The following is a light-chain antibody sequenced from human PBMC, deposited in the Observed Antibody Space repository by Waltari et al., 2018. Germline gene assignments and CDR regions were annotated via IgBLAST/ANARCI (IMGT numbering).Light chain of an antibody. CDR1: QDISNY. CDR2: DAS. Sequence: DIQMTQSPSSLSASVGDRVTINCQESQDISNYLNWYQQKPGKAPKLLIYDASNLETGVPSRFSGSGSGTDFTFTISSLQPEDIATYYCQQYDNLPITFGQGTRLEIK. J-gene: IGKJ5*01. V-gene: IGKV1-33*01. CDR3: QQYDNLPIT.